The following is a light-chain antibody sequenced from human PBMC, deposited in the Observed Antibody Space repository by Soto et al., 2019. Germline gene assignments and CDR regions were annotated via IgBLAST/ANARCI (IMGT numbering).Light chain of an antibody. CDR1: QSVSSTS. Sequence: DIVLTQSPGTLSLSPGERATVSCRASQSVSSTSLAWYQQKPGQPPRLLIYGASSRATGVPDRFSGSGSGTDFTLTFSRMEHEDSAVYYCQQYGSSPLTFGGGTKVDIK. V-gene: IGKV3-20*01. CDR2: GAS. J-gene: IGKJ4*01. CDR3: QQYGSSPLT.